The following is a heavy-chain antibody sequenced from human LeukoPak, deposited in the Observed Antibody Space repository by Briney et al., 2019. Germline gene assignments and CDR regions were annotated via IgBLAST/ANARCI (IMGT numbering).Heavy chain of an antibody. V-gene: IGHV1-46*01. J-gene: IGHJ6*02. CDR3: AREIGMGAFDYYYYGMDV. CDR2: INPSGGST. D-gene: IGHD3-16*01. CDR1: GYTFTNYY. Sequence: ASVKVSCKASGYTFTNYYMHWVRQAPGQGLGWMGIINPSGGSTSYAQKFQGRVTMARDTSTSTVYMELSSLRSEDTAVYYCAREIGMGAFDYYYYGMDVWGQGTTVTVSS.